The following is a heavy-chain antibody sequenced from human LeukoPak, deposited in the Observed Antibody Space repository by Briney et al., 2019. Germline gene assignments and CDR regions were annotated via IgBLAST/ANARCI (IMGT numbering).Heavy chain of an antibody. CDR3: AKDPNIN. D-gene: IGHD1-14*01. Sequence: GGSLRLSSAASGFTFDDYAMHCVRQAPGKGLEWVSGISWNSGSIGYADSVKGRFTISRDNAKNSLYLQMDSLTVEDTAIYYCAKDPNINWGQGTLVTVSS. J-gene: IGHJ4*02. CDR1: GFTFDDYA. CDR2: ISWNSGSI. V-gene: IGHV3-9*01.